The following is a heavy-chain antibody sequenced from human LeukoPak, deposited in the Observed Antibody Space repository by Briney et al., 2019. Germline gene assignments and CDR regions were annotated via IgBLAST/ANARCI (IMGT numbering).Heavy chain of an antibody. V-gene: IGHV3-30*04. CDR2: ISHDGNNK. J-gene: IGHJ4*02. Sequence: GGSLRLSCAASGFSFSSYAMHWVRQAPGKGLEWVAVISHDGNNKYYADSVKGRFTISRDNAKSSLYLQMNSLRADDTAVYYCARDKIVGPTTLDYWGQGTLVTVSS. CDR1: GFSFSSYA. CDR3: ARDKIVGPTTLDY. D-gene: IGHD1-26*01.